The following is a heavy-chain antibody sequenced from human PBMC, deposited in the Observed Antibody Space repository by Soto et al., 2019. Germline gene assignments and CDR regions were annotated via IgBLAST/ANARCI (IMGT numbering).Heavy chain of an antibody. Sequence: GGSLRLSCAASGFTFNSYAMSWVRQAPGKGLEWVSAISGSGGSTYYADSVKGRFTISRDNSKNTLYLQMNSLRAEDTAVYYCAKDRFPRYYDYVWGSYRYTGYYGMDVWGQGTTVTVSS. J-gene: IGHJ6*02. V-gene: IGHV3-23*01. CDR2: ISGSGGST. D-gene: IGHD3-16*02. CDR1: GFTFNSYA. CDR3: AKDRFPRYYDYVWGSYRYTGYYGMDV.